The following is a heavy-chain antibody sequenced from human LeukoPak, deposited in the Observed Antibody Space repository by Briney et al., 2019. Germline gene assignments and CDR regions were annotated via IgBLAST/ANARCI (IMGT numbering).Heavy chain of an antibody. D-gene: IGHD5-18*01. Sequence: PGGSLRLSCAASGFTFDDYAVHWVRQAPGKGLEWVSLIRGDGVSTYYADSVKGRFTISRDNNKNSLYLQMNSLRTEDTAFYYCAKDIGGYSYAADYWGQGTLVTVSS. CDR3: AKDIGGYSYAADY. CDR2: IRGDGVST. J-gene: IGHJ4*02. V-gene: IGHV3-43*02. CDR1: GFTFDDYA.